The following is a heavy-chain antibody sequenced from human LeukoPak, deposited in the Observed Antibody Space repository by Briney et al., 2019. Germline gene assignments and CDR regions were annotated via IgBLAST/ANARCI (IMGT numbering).Heavy chain of an antibody. D-gene: IGHD6-6*01. CDR2: ISGDGGST. Sequence: PGGSLRLSCAACGFTFDDYAMHWVRQAPGKGLEWVSLISGDGGSTYYADSVKGRFTISRDNSKNSLYLQMNSLRTEDTALYYCAKDYSSSSPLDYWGQGTLVTVSS. V-gene: IGHV3-43*02. CDR1: GFTFDDYA. CDR3: AKDYSSSSPLDY. J-gene: IGHJ4*02.